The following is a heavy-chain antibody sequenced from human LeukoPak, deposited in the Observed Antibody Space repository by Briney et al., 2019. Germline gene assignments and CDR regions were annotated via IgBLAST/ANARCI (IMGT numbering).Heavy chain of an antibody. J-gene: IGHJ6*03. V-gene: IGHV4-34*01. Sequence: PSETLSLTCAVYGGSFSGYYWSWIRQPPGKGLEWIGEINHSGSTNYNPSLKSRVTISVDTSKNQFSLKLSSVTAADTAVYYCARARAIYYDFWSGYPYMDVWGKGTTVIVSS. CDR1: GGSFSGYY. CDR3: ARARAIYYDFWSGYPYMDV. D-gene: IGHD3-3*01. CDR2: INHSGST.